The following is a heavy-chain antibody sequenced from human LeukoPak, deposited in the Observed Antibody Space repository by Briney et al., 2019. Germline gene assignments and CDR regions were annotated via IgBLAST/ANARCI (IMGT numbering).Heavy chain of an antibody. D-gene: IGHD2-15*01. CDR2: IIPIFGTA. CDR1: GGTFSSYA. CDR3: ARDAIVARGNWFDP. J-gene: IGHJ5*02. V-gene: IGHV1-69*13. Sequence: SVKVSCKASGGTFSSYAISWVRQAPGQGLEWMGGIIPIFGTANYAQKFQGRVTITADESTGTAYMELSSLRSEDTAVYYCARDAIVARGNWFDPWGQGTLVTVSS.